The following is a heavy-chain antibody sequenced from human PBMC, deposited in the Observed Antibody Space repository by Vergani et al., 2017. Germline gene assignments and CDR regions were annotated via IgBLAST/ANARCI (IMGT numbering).Heavy chain of an antibody. D-gene: IGHD3-3*01. CDR3: ARLRDFWSGYYTCSDAVDS. J-gene: IGHJ3*02. Sequence: QVQLQESGPGLVKPSETLSLTCAVSGYSISSGYYWGWIRQPPGKGLEWIGSIYHSGGTYYNPSLKSRVTISVDTSKNQFSLELSSVTAADTAVYYCARLRDFWSGYYTCSDAVDSWGQGTMVTVSS. CDR1: GYSISSGYY. V-gene: IGHV4-38-2*01. CDR2: IYHSGGT.